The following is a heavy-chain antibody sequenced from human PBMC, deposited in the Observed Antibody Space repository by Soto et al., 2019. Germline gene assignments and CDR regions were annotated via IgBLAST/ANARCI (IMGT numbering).Heavy chain of an antibody. CDR3: ASLYCSGGDCPSRY. D-gene: IGHD2-15*01. Sequence: QVQLVESGGGVVQPGRSLRLSCAASGFTFSTYGMHWVRQAPGKGLEWVAVIWYDGRNKYYADSVKGRFTISRDNSKNTRYLQMHSLRAEDTAVYYCASLYCSGGDCPSRYWGQGTLVTVSS. J-gene: IGHJ4*02. CDR2: IWYDGRNK. V-gene: IGHV3-33*01. CDR1: GFTFSTYG.